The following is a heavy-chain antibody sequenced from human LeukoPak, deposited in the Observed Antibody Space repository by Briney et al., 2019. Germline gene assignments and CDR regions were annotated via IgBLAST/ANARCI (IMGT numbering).Heavy chain of an antibody. CDR1: GYTFTDYY. D-gene: IGHD6-6*01. V-gene: IGHV1-2*02. J-gene: IGHJ4*02. Sequence: GASVKVSFQSSGYTFTDYYMNWVRQAPGQGLEWMGWIHPNSRGTNYAQKFQGRVTMTRDTSISTAYMELSRLTFDETAVYYCGRKSAARKTSEFDYWGQGTLVTVSS. CDR3: GRKSAARKTSEFDY. CDR2: IHPNSRGT.